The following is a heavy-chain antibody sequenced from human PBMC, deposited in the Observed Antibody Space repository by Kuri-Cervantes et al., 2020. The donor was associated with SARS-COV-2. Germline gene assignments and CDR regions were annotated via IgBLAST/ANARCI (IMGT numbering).Heavy chain of an antibody. J-gene: IGHJ4*02. V-gene: IGHV3-21*04. CDR2: ISSSSSYI. Sequence: GESLKISCAASGFTFSSYSMNWVRQAPGKGLEWVSSISSSSSYIYYADSVKGRFTISRDNAKNSLYLQMNSLRAEDTAVYYCSRDLSRSERGVLLRCYFDYWGQGTLVTVSS. CDR1: GFTFSSYS. D-gene: IGHD1-26*01. CDR3: SRDLSRSERGVLLRCYFDY.